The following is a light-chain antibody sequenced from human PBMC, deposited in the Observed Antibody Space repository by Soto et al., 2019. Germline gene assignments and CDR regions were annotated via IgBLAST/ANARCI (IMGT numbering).Light chain of an antibody. V-gene: IGKV3-15*01. CDR3: QQYAGWPRT. CDR2: GAS. J-gene: IGKJ2*01. Sequence: EIVMTQSPATLSLSPGERGTLSCRASQSVSSNLAWYQQKPGQAPSLLIYGASTRATGIPARCSGSGSGTEFTLTSSSLQSEDFAFYYCQQYAGWPRTFGQGTKLEIK. CDR1: QSVSSN.